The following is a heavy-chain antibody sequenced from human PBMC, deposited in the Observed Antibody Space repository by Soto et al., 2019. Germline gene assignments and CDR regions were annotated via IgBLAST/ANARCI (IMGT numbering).Heavy chain of an antibody. Sequence: ASVKVSCKASGYTFTSYGISWVRQAPGQGLEWMGWISAYNGNTNYAQKLQSRVTMTTDTSTSTAYMELRSLRSDDTAVYYCAKNQDYYYYGMDVWGQGTTVTVSS. J-gene: IGHJ6*02. CDR3: AKNQDYYYYGMDV. V-gene: IGHV1-18*04. CDR2: ISAYNGNT. CDR1: GYTFTSYG.